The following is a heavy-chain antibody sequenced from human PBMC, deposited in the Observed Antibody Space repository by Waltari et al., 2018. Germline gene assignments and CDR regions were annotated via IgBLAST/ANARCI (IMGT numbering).Heavy chain of an antibody. CDR1: GFRFSNYW. D-gene: IGHD3-10*01. Sequence: EEQLLESGGGLVQPGDSLRISCAASGFRFSNYWMNWVRQAPGKGLVWVERISNDETMTSYADSVKGRFTISRDNAKNTVYLQMKRLRAEDTAVYYCARLAPRTYRSPVPGRHYYYGMDVWGQGTTVTVSS. V-gene: IGHV3-74*01. CDR3: ARLAPRTYRSPVPGRHYYYGMDV. CDR2: ISNDETMT. J-gene: IGHJ6*02.